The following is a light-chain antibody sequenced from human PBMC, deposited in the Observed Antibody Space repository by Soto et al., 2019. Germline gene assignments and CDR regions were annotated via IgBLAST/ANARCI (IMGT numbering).Light chain of an antibody. CDR2: DAS. CDR3: QQYNSYPWT. Sequence: DIQMTQSPSTLSTSVGDRVTITCRASQSISSWLAWYQQKPGKAPKLLIYDASSLESGVPSRFSGSGSGPELTLTISSLHPDDFATYYCQQYNSYPWTFGQGTRVELK. V-gene: IGKV1-5*01. J-gene: IGKJ1*01. CDR1: QSISSW.